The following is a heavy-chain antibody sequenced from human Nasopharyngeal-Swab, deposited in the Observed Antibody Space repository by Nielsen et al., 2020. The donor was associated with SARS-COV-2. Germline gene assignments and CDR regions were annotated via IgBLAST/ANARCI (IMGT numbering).Heavy chain of an antibody. CDR3: AKDTQGIVVVYYFDY. J-gene: IGHJ4*02. V-gene: IGHV3-23*01. CDR1: GFTFSSYA. CDR2: ISGSGGST. Sequence: GESLKISCAASGFTFSSYAMSWVRQAPGKGLEWVSAISGSGGSTYYADSVKGRFTISSDNSKNTLYLQMNSLRAEDTAVYYCAKDTQGIVVVYYFDYWGQGTLVTVSS. D-gene: IGHD3-22*01.